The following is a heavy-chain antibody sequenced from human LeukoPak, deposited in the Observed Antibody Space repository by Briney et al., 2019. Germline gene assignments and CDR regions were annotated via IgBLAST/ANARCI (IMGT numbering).Heavy chain of an antibody. CDR1: GFTFSSYA. Sequence: GGSLRLSCAASGFTFSSYAMSWVRQAPGKGLEWVSAISGSGGSTYYADSVKGRFTISRDNSKNTLYLQMNSLRAEDTAVYYCAKVMDSGYDTYYYDSSGYSYFDYWGQGTLVTVSS. V-gene: IGHV3-23*01. CDR2: ISGSGGST. CDR3: AKVMDSGYDTYYYDSSGYSYFDY. D-gene: IGHD3-22*01. J-gene: IGHJ4*02.